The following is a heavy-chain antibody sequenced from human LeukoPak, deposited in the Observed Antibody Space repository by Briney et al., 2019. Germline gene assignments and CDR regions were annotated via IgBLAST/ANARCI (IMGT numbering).Heavy chain of an antibody. V-gene: IGHV1-69*13. CDR1: GYTFTSYG. D-gene: IGHD3-22*01. J-gene: IGHJ4*02. CDR3: ARHSYDSSGYYYGNDY. Sequence: SVKVSCKASGYTFTSYGISWVRQAPGQGLEWMGGIIPIFGTANYAQKFQGRVTITADESTSTAYMELSSLRSEDTAVYYCARHSYDSSGYYYGNDYWGQGTLVTVSS. CDR2: IIPIFGTA.